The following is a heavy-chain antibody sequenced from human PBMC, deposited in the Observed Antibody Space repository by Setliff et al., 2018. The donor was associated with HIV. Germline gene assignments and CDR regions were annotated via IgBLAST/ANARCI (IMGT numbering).Heavy chain of an antibody. CDR3: ARSPGYSSGWTPGYYYYMDV. Sequence: SVKVSCKASRGTFRNSAINWVRQAPGQGLVWMGGIITLFGTANYAQKFQGRVTITADESTSTAYMELSSLRSEDTAVYYCARSPGYSSGWTPGYYYYMDVWGKGTTVTVSS. V-gene: IGHV1-69*13. J-gene: IGHJ6*03. CDR1: RGTFRNSA. D-gene: IGHD6-19*01. CDR2: IITLFGTA.